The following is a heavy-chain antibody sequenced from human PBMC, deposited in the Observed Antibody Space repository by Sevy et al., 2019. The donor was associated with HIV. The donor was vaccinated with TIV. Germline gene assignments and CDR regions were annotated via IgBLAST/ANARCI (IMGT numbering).Heavy chain of an antibody. V-gene: IGHV3-49*03. Sequence: GGSLRLSCTGSGFTFGDYAMSWFRQAPGKGLEWVGFIRSNDYGGATEYAATGTGRFTISRDDSKGIAELKMNRLKTEDTAVYYCTRGYYYDSSGYSDYWGQGTLVTVSS. CDR3: TRGYYYDSSGYSDY. D-gene: IGHD3-22*01. CDR1: GFTFGDYA. CDR2: IRSNDYGGAT. J-gene: IGHJ4*02.